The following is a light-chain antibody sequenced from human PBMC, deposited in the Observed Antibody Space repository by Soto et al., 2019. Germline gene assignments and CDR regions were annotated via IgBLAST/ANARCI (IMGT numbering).Light chain of an antibody. CDR1: QTISSW. V-gene: IGKV3-15*01. CDR3: QQYNNWPRT. Sequence: MTKSPSTLSASVGDRVTITCRASQTISSWLAWYQQKPGQAPRLLIYGASTRATGIPARFSGSGSGTEFTLTISSLQSEDFAVYYCQQYNNWPRTFGQGTKVDI. J-gene: IGKJ1*01. CDR2: GAS.